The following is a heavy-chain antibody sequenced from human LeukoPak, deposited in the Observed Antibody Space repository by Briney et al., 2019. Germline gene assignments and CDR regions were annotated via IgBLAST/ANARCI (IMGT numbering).Heavy chain of an antibody. CDR1: GFTFSSYA. CDR3: ARDGLVEIGGAFDY. D-gene: IGHD5-24*01. J-gene: IGHJ4*02. CDR2: ISYDGSNK. V-gene: IGHV3-30-3*01. Sequence: PGGSLRLSCAASGFTFSSYAMHWVRQAPGKGLEWVAVISYDGSNKYYADSVKGRFTISRDNSKNTLYLQMNSLRAEDTAVYYCARDGLVEIGGAFDYWGQGTLVTVSS.